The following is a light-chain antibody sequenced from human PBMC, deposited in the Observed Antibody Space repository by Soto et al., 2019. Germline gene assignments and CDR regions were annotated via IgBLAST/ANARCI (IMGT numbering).Light chain of an antibody. Sequence: DIQMTQSPASLSASVGDRVTITCRANLGIANYLAWFQQKPGKVPKILISAASTLQSGVPSRFSAAGSGTEFTVTISSLQPEDVATYSCLKYNGAPWTFGQGTEV. CDR3: LKYNGAPWT. CDR1: LGIANY. CDR2: AAS. V-gene: IGKV1-27*01. J-gene: IGKJ1*01.